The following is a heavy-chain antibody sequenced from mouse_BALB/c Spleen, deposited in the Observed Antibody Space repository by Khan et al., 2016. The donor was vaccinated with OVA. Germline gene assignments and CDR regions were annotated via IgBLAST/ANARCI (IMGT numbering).Heavy chain of an antibody. D-gene: IGHD1-1*01. CDR2: IRSKANNHAT. CDR1: GFTFSDAW. Sequence: EVKLEESGGGLVQPGGSMKLSCAASGFTFSDAWMDWVRQSPEKGLEWVAEIRSKANNHATYSSESVRGRFTISSDDSIRSVYLHLHCFRDEDTGIYYVTSNYVRYYYSMDYWGQGTSVTVSS. J-gene: IGHJ4*01. CDR3: TSNYVRYYYSMDY. V-gene: IGHV6-6*01.